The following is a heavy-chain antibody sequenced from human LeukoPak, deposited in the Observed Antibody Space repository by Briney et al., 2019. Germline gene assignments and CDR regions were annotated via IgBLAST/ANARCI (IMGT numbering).Heavy chain of an antibody. CDR3: ARADYYDSSGFDY. J-gene: IGHJ4*02. CDR2: IYTSGST. CDR1: GGSISSGSYY. Sequence: SQTLSLTCTVSGGSISSGSYYWSWIRQPAGKELEWIGRIYTSGSTNYNPSLKSRVTKSVDTSKNQFSLKLSSVTAADTAVYYCARADYYDSSGFDYWGQGTLVTVSS. D-gene: IGHD3-22*01. V-gene: IGHV4-61*02.